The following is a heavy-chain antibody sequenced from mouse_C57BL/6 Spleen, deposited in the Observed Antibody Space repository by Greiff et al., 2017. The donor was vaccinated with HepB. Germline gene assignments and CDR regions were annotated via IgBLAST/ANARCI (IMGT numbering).Heavy chain of an antibody. CDR3: AREGITTVVAHYAMDY. CDR1: GYTFTSYW. D-gene: IGHD1-1*01. CDR2: IDPSDSET. Sequence: VQLQQPGAELVRPGSSVKLSCKASGYTFTSYWMHWVKQRPIQGLEWIGNIDPSDSETHYNQKFKDKATLTVDKSSSTAYMQLSSLTSEDSAVYYCAREGITTVVAHYAMDYWGQGTSVTVSS. V-gene: IGHV1-52*01. J-gene: IGHJ4*01.